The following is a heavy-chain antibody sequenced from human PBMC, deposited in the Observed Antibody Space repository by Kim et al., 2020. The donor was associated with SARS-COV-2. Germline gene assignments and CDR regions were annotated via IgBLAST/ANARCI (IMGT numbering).Heavy chain of an antibody. V-gene: IGHV3-30*04. CDR3: ARPARTTVTTANYFPYYYNMDV. D-gene: IGHD4-4*01. CDR1: GFTFSSYA. J-gene: IGHJ6*03. Sequence: GGSLRLSCEASGFTFSSYAVHWVRQAPGKGLEWVSVISFDGSNEFYADSVKGRFTISRDNSKNTLYLQMNSLRREDTAVYYCARPARTTVTTANYFPYYYNMDVWGSGTTVTVSS. CDR2: ISFDGSNE.